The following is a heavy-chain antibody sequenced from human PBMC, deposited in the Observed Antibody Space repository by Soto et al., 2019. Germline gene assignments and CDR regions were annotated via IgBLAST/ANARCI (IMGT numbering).Heavy chain of an antibody. Sequence: RWSLRLSCSASVFTFSSYSMNWFRQAPGKGLEWVSSISSSSSYIYYADSVKGRFTISRDNAKNSLYLQMNSLRAEDTAVYYCARVLTRYYDSSGYYSSWGQGTLVTVSS. CDR1: VFTFSSYS. D-gene: IGHD3-22*01. CDR3: ARVLTRYYDSSGYYSS. J-gene: IGHJ5*02. CDR2: ISSSSSYI. V-gene: IGHV3-21*01.